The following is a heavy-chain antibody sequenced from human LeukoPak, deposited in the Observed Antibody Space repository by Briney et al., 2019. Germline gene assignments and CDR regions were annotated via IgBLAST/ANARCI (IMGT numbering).Heavy chain of an antibody. CDR2: IKQDGGEK. CDR1: EFTFNIYW. CDR3: ARVRFLERSQYYFDY. D-gene: IGHD3-3*01. Sequence: SGGSLRLSCAASEFTFNIYWMSWVRQAPGKGLEWVANIKQDGGEKYHVDSVEGRFTISRDNAKNSLYLQMNSLRAEDTAMYYCARVRFLERSQYYFDYWGQGTLVTVSS. J-gene: IGHJ4*02. V-gene: IGHV3-7*01.